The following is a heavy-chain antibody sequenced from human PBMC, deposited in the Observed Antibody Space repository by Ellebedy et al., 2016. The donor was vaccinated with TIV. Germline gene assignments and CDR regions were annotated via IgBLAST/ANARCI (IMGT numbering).Heavy chain of an antibody. CDR2: ISAYNGNT. D-gene: IGHD5-18*01. CDR3: AREGGRSYGYHYGMDV. Sequence: ASVKVSCKASGYTFTSYAMHWVRQAPGQGLEWMGWISAYNGNTNYAQKLQGRVTMTTDTSTSTAYMELRSLRSEDTAVYYCAREGGRSYGYHYGMDVWGQGTTVTVSS. J-gene: IGHJ6*02. V-gene: IGHV1-18*01. CDR1: GYTFTSYA.